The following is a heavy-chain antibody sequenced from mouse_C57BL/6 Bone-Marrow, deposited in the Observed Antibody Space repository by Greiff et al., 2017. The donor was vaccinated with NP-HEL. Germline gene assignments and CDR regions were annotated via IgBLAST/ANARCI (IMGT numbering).Heavy chain of an antibody. CDR1: GYSITSGYY. CDR2: ISYDGSN. Sequence: EVQLVESGPGLVKPSQSLSLTCSVTGYSITSGYYWNWIRQFPGNKLEWMGYISYDGSNNYNPSLKNRISITRDTSKNQFFLKLNSVTTEDTATYYCAREEENWDFDYWGQGTTLTVSS. V-gene: IGHV3-6*01. D-gene: IGHD4-1*01. J-gene: IGHJ2*01. CDR3: AREEENWDFDY.